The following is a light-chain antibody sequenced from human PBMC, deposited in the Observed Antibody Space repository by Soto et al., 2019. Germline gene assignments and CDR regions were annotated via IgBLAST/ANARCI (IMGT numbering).Light chain of an antibody. CDR2: DAS. CDR1: QSVSSY. V-gene: IGKV3-11*01. CDR3: QRRGNWPVT. J-gene: IGKJ1*01. Sequence: EIVLTQSPGTLSLSPGERATLSCRASQSVSSYLAWYQQKPGQAPRLLIYDASTRATGISARFSGSGSGTDFTLTISSLEPEDFAVYYCQRRGNWPVTFGQGTKVEVK.